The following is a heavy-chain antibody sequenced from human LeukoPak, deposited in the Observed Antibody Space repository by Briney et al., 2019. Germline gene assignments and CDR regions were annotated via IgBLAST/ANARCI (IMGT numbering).Heavy chain of an antibody. Sequence: PGGSLRLSCAASGFTFSNYWMGWVRQAPGKGLEWVANVVGDGSDKYYVDSVKGRFTVSRDNAKNSLYLQMNSLRAEDTAVYYCARNNYYARDYWGQGTLVTVSS. V-gene: IGHV3-7*01. J-gene: IGHJ4*02. CDR2: VVGDGSDK. CDR1: GFTFSNYW. CDR3: ARNNYYARDY. D-gene: IGHD1-26*01.